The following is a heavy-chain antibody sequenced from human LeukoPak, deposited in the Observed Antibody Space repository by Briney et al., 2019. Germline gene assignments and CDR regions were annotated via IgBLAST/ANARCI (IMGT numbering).Heavy chain of an antibody. CDR2: ISAYNGNT. V-gene: IGHV1-18*01. D-gene: IGHD2-2*02. CDR3: ARGPYCSSTSCYIGARNWFDP. CDR1: GYTFTSYG. Sequence: ASVKVSCKASGYTFTSYGISWVRQAPGQGLEWMGWISAYNGNTNYAQKLQGRVTITTDTSTSTAYMELRSLRSDDTAVYYCARGPYCSSTSCYIGARNWFDPWGQGTLVTVSS. J-gene: IGHJ5*02.